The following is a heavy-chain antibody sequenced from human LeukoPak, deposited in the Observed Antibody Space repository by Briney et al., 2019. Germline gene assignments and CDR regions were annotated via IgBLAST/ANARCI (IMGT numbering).Heavy chain of an antibody. D-gene: IGHD3-10*01. V-gene: IGHV3-53*01. CDR1: GFTVSSYY. J-gene: IGHJ4*02. Sequence: PGGSLRLSCAASGFTVSSYYMTWVRQAPGKGLEWVSGFYSGGNTYYADAVKGRFTVSRDISKNTLYLQMNSLRGEDTAVYYCARAHRYDDNDSYYSFDYWGQGTLVTVSS. CDR3: ARAHRYDDNDSYYSFDY. CDR2: FYSGGNT.